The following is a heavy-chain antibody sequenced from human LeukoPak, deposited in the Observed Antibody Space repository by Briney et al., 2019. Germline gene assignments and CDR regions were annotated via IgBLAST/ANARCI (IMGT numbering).Heavy chain of an antibody. CDR2: ISSDSTYI. CDR3: ARKENILTGYYDH. V-gene: IGHV3-21*01. J-gene: IGHJ5*02. CDR1: GFTFSSYT. D-gene: IGHD3-9*01. Sequence: PGGSLRLSCAASGFTFSSYTMNWVRQAPGKGLEWVSSISSDSTYIYYADSVKGRFTISRDNAWNSLYLQMNSLRAEDTAVYYCARKENILTGYYDHWGQGTLVTVSS.